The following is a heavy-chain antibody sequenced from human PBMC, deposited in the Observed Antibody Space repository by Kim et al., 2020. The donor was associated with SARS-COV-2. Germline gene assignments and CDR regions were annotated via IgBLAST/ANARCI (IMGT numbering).Heavy chain of an antibody. D-gene: IGHD3-10*01. CDR3: ARNYGAGSYYHEGFDY. J-gene: IGHJ4*02. Sequence: NPSLKSRVIISADTSKNQFSLKLNSVAAADTAVYYCARNYGAGSYYHEGFDYWGQGTVVTVSS. V-gene: IGHV4-39*01.